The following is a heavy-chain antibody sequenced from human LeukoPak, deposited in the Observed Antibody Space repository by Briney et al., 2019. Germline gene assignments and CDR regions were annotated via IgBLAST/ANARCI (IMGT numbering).Heavy chain of an antibody. Sequence: AETLSPTCTVSGGSISSSSYYWGWIRQPPGKGLEWIASIYYSGRTYYNPSLKSRVTISVDTSKNQFSLKLSSVTAADTAVYYCATGQYYSGSSYNSFDFWGQGTLVTVSS. D-gene: IGHD3-10*01. CDR2: IYYSGRT. V-gene: IGHV4-39*01. CDR1: GGSISSSSYY. CDR3: ATGQYYSGSSYNSFDF. J-gene: IGHJ4*02.